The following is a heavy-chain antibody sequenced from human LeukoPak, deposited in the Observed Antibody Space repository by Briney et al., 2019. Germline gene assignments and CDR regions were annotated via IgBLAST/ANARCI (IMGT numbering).Heavy chain of an antibody. CDR1: GYTFTGYY. CDR3: ARVLRYCGGDCYDY. CDR2: INPNSGGT. J-gene: IGHJ4*02. V-gene: IGHV1-2*06. Sequence: ASVKVSCKASGYTFTGYYMHWVRQAPGQGGEGMGRINPNSGGTNYVQKFQGRVTLTRDTSISTAYMELSRLRSDDTAVYYCARVLRYCGGDCYDYWGQGTLVTVSS. D-gene: IGHD2-21*01.